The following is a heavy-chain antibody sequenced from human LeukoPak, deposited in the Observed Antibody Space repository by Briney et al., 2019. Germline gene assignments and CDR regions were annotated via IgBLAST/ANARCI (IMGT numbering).Heavy chain of an antibody. CDR3: TTEGEFRIAAAGLYYYYYYYMDV. D-gene: IGHD6-13*01. Sequence: GGSLRLSCAASGFTFSNAWMSWVRQAPGKGLEWVGRIKSKTDGGTTDYAAPVKGRFTISRDDSKNTLYLQMNSLKTEDTAVCYCTTEGEFRIAAAGLYYYYYYYMDVWGKGTTVTVSS. CDR2: IKSKTDGGTT. V-gene: IGHV3-15*01. J-gene: IGHJ6*03. CDR1: GFTFSNAW.